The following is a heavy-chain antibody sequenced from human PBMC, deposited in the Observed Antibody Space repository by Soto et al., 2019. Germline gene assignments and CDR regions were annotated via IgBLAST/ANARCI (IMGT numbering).Heavy chain of an antibody. CDR1: GYTFTSND. CDR3: ARLGYCSSTSCYGWGYMDV. Sequence: ASVKVSCKASGYTFTSNDINWVRQATGQGLEWMGWMNPNSGNTGYAQKFQGRVTMTRNTSISTAYMELSSLRSEDTAVYYCARLGYCSSTSCYGWGYMDVWGKGTTVTVSS. J-gene: IGHJ6*03. V-gene: IGHV1-8*01. CDR2: MNPNSGNT. D-gene: IGHD2-2*01.